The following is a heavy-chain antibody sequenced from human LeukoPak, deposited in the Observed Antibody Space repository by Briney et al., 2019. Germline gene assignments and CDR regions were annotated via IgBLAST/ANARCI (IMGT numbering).Heavy chain of an antibody. CDR3: ARGSLNYDFWSGYSLDY. CDR1: GYTFTSYG. CDR2: INAGNGNT. V-gene: IGHV1-3*01. Sequence: ASVKVSCKASGYTFTSYGISWVRQAPGQGLEWMGWINAGNGNTKYSQKFQGRVTITRDTSASTAYMELSSLRSEDTAVYYCARGSLNYDFWSGYSLDYWGQGTLVTVSS. D-gene: IGHD3-3*01. J-gene: IGHJ4*02.